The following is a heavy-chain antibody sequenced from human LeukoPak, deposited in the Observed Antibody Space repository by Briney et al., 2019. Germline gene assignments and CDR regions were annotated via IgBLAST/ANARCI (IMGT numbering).Heavy chain of an antibody. J-gene: IGHJ4*02. Sequence: GGSLRLSCAASGFTFSSYAMSWVRQAPGKGLEWVSAISGSGGSTYYADSVKGRFTISRDNSKNTLYLQMNSLRAEDTAVYYCAKVAGYDYYDSSGYYRFGYFDYWGQGTLVTVSS. CDR2: ISGSGGST. V-gene: IGHV3-23*01. D-gene: IGHD3-22*01. CDR3: AKVAGYDYYDSSGYYRFGYFDY. CDR1: GFTFSSYA.